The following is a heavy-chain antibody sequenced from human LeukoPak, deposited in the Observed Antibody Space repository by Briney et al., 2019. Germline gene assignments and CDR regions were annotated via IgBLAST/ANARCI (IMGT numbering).Heavy chain of an antibody. D-gene: IGHD3-10*01. V-gene: IGHV3-30*18. CDR2: IPYDGNNK. Sequence: GRSLRLSCAASGFTFSSYGMHWVRQAPGKGLGWVAVIPYDGNNKYYADSVKDRFTISSDNSKNTLYLQMNSRRAENTAVYYCAKDRTYYYGSGSYYHGDAFDIWGQGTMVTVSS. CDR3: AKDRTYYYGSGSYYHGDAFDI. J-gene: IGHJ3*02. CDR1: GFTFSSYG.